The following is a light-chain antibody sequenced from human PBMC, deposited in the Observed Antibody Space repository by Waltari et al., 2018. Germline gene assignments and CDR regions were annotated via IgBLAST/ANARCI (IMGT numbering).Light chain of an antibody. CDR2: WAS. Sequence: DIVMTQSPDSLTVSLGERPTINCKSSHSLLYYSNNKNYISWYQQKPGQAPKLLIYWASTRDSGVPDRFSGSGSETDFTLTISSLQAEDVAVYHCHQYFAPPYTFGRGTKLEIK. CDR3: HQYFAPPYT. V-gene: IGKV4-1*01. J-gene: IGKJ2*01. CDR1: HSLLYYSNNKNY.